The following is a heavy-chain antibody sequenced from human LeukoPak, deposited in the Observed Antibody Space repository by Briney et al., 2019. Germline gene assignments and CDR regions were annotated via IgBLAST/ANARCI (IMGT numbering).Heavy chain of an antibody. Sequence: SGGSLRLSCAASGFTFSTNSMNWVRQAPGKGLEWVSSISSSSSYIYYADSVKGRFTISRDNAKKSLFLDMNSLRAEDTAVYYCASENKRGYSYGSPTDAFDIWGQGTMVTVSS. D-gene: IGHD5-18*01. J-gene: IGHJ3*02. CDR1: GFTFSTNS. V-gene: IGHV3-21*01. CDR3: ASENKRGYSYGSPTDAFDI. CDR2: ISSSSSYI.